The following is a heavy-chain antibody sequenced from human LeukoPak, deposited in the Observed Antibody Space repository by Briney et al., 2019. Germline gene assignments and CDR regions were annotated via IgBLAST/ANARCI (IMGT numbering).Heavy chain of an antibody. CDR3: ARDQYGGSYHITFDY. CDR1: GFTFSDYY. J-gene: IGHJ4*02. CDR2: ISSSGSTI. V-gene: IGHV3-11*01. D-gene: IGHD1-26*01. Sequence: GGSLRLSCAASGFTFSDYYMSWIRQAPGKGLEWVSYISSSGSTIYYADSVKGRFTISRDNAKNSLYLQMNSLRAEDTAVYYCARDQYGGSYHITFDYWGQGTLVTVSS.